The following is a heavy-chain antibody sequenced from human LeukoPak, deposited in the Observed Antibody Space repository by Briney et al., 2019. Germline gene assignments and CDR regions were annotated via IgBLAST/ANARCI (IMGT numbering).Heavy chain of an antibody. CDR2: IYYSGST. CDR1: GGSISSYY. Sequence: SETLSLTCTVSGGSISSYYWSWIRQPPGKGLEWIGYIYYSGSTNYNPSLKSRVTISVDTSKNQFSLKLSSVTAADTAVYYCARVEYCSSTSCYAGMRATNRHFDLWGRGTLVTVSS. V-gene: IGHV4-59*01. CDR3: ARVEYCSSTSCYAGMRATNRHFDL. J-gene: IGHJ2*01. D-gene: IGHD2-2*01.